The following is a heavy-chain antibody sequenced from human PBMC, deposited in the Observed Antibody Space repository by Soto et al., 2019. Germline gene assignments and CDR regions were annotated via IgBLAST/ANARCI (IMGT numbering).Heavy chain of an antibody. D-gene: IGHD3-22*01. Sequence: QVQLVESGGGVVQPGRSLRLSCAASGFTFSSYAMHWVRQAPGKGLEWAAVISYDGSNKYYADSVKGRFTISRDNSKNTLYLQMNSLRAEDTAVYYCARDYYDSSGYSFYYYYYGMDVWGQGTTVTVSS. CDR3: ARDYYDSSGYSFYYYYYGMDV. CDR2: ISYDGSNK. V-gene: IGHV3-30-3*01. J-gene: IGHJ6*02. CDR1: GFTFSSYA.